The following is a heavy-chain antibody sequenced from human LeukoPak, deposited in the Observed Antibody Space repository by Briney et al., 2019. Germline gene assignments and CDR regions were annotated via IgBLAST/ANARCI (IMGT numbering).Heavy chain of an antibody. J-gene: IGHJ1*01. D-gene: IGHD2-15*01. CDR1: GFTFDDYA. Sequence: PGGSLRLSCAASGFTFDDYAMHWVRQAPGKGLEWVSGISWNSGSIGYADSVKGRFTISRDNAKNSLYLQMNSLRAEDTASYYCAKGKSSLVVARFQHWGQGTLVTVSS. CDR3: AKGKSSLVVARFQH. V-gene: IGHV3-9*01. CDR2: ISWNSGSI.